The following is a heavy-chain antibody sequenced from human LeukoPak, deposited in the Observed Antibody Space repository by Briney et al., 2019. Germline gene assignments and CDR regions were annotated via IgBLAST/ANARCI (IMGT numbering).Heavy chain of an antibody. Sequence: PGGSLRLSCTASGFTFSSYAMSWVRQAPGKGLEWVSAISGSGGSTYYADSVKGRFTISRDNSKNTLYLQMNSLRAEDTAVYYCAKALRFLEWLLSAFDIWGQGTMVTVSS. D-gene: IGHD3-3*01. V-gene: IGHV3-23*01. CDR3: AKALRFLEWLLSAFDI. CDR2: ISGSGGST. CDR1: GFTFSSYA. J-gene: IGHJ3*02.